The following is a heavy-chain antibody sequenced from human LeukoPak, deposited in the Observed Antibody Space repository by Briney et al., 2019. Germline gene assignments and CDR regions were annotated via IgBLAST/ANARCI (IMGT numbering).Heavy chain of an antibody. J-gene: IGHJ4*02. CDR3: AKVQGFCYSTTCYPDY. V-gene: IGHV7-4-1*02. Sequence: ASVKVSCKASGYTFTSYAMNWVRQAPGQGLEWMGWINTNTGNPTYAQGFTGRFVLSLDTSVSTAYLQISSLKAEDTAVYYCAKVQGFCYSTTCYPDYWGQGTLVTVSS. CDR1: GYTFTSYA. CDR2: INTNTGNP. D-gene: IGHD2-2*01.